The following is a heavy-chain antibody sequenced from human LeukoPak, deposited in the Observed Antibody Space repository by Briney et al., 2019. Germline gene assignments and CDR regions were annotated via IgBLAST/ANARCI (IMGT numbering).Heavy chain of an antibody. D-gene: IGHD5-24*01. Sequence: GGSLRLSCAASGFTFDDYAMHWVRQAPGKGLEWVSGISWNSGSIGYADSVKGRFTISRDNAKNSLYLQMNSLRAEDTALYYCAKDLDGYLDYWGQGTLVTVSS. J-gene: IGHJ4*02. CDR2: ISWNSGSI. V-gene: IGHV3-9*01. CDR3: AKDLDGYLDY. CDR1: GFTFDDYA.